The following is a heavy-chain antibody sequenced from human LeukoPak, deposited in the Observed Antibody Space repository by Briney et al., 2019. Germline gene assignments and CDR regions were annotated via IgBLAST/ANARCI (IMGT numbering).Heavy chain of an antibody. CDR1: GFTFSSYG. Sequence: GGSLRLSCAASGFTFSSYGMHWVRQAPGKGLEWVAFIRYDGSNKYYADSVKGRFTISRDNSKNTLYLQMNSLRAEDTAVYYCAKDFPGLVIPRFDPWGQGILVTVSS. D-gene: IGHD3/OR15-3a*01. CDR2: IRYDGSNK. V-gene: IGHV3-30*02. CDR3: AKDFPGLVIPRFDP. J-gene: IGHJ5*02.